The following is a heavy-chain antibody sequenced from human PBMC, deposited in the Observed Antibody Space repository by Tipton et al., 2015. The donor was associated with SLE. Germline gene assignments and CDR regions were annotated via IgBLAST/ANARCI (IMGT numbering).Heavy chain of an antibody. CDR1: GGSISSTGYY. J-gene: IGHJ6*03. CDR2: VYYSGST. V-gene: IGHV4-39*07. D-gene: IGHD3-22*01. CDR3: ARGLNYYDSSGYYPFYYMDV. Sequence: TLSLTCTVSGGSISSTGYYWGWIRQPPGKGLEWIGNVYYSGSTFYNPSLKSRVTISVDTSENQFSLQLSSVTAADTAVYYCARGLNYYDSSGYYPFYYMDVWGKGTTVTVSS.